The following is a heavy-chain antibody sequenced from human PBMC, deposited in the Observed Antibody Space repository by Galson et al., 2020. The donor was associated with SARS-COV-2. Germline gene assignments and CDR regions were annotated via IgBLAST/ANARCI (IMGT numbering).Heavy chain of an antibody. CDR3: AHNSYDILTGYLVAFDI. J-gene: IGHJ3*02. CDR2: IYWDDDK. Sequence: SGPTLVKPTQTLTLTCTFSGFSLSTSGVGVGWIRQPPGKALEWLALIYWDDDKRYSPSLKSRLTITKDTSKNQVVLTMTNMDPVDTATYYCAHNSYDILTGYLVAFDIWGQGKMVTVSS. D-gene: IGHD3-9*01. V-gene: IGHV2-5*02. CDR1: GFSLSTSGVG.